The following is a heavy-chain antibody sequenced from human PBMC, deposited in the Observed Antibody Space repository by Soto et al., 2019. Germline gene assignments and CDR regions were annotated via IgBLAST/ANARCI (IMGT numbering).Heavy chain of an antibody. Sequence: XESLKIWFQCAGDTCSNFWIGWVRQLPGKGLEWMGIIYPGDHETRYSPSFHGKVTISADKSINTAYLQWNSLEASDTAFYFCARSPRSSPYFDYWGQGALVTVSS. J-gene: IGHJ4*02. V-gene: IGHV5-51*01. CDR3: ARSPRSSPYFDY. CDR2: IYPGDHET. D-gene: IGHD6-13*01. CDR1: GDTCSNFW.